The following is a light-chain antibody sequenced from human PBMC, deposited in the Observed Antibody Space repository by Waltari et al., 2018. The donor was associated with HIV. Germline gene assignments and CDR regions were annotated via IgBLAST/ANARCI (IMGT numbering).Light chain of an antibody. CDR3: ASWDDILSSVI. Sequence: QAGLTQPPPESGTPGKRATLTCSGGRTNIGSNCVNWYHQLPGTAPKLLISKTNQRPSGVPDRFAGSKSGSSASLTISGLRSEDEAVYYCASWDDILSSVIFGGGTKVTVL. CDR1: RTNIGSNC. V-gene: IGLV1-47*01. J-gene: IGLJ2*01. CDR2: KTN.